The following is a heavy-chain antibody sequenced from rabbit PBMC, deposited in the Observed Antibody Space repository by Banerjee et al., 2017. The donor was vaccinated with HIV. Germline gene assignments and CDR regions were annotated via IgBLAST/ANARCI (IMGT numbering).Heavy chain of an antibody. CDR3: ARTGGAAYGYDL. CDR2: IWPGIWDTC. V-gene: IGHV1S45*01. Sequence: QEQLEESGGDLVKPEGSLTLTCTASGFPFSSSYWICWVRQAPGKGLEWIACIWPGIWDTCYYASWAKGRFTISSTSSTTVTLQMTSLTAADTATYFCARTGGAAYGYDLWGPGDPRHRL. CDR1: GFPFSSSYW. J-gene: IGHJ6*01. D-gene: IGHD6-1*01.